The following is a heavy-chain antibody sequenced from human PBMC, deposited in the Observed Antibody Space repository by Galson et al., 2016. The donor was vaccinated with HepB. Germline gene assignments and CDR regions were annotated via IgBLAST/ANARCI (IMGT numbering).Heavy chain of an antibody. CDR1: GGTFFNYA. J-gene: IGHJ4*02. D-gene: IGHD1-26*01. CDR2: IIPILGMT. CDR3: ARTVGAMPELEY. Sequence: SVKVSCKASGGTFFNYAVSWVRQAPGQGLEWMGRIIPILGMTNYAQKFQGRVTITADKSTSTAYMELRSLRGYDTAVYYCARTVGAMPELEYWGQGTLVTVS. V-gene: IGHV1-69*04.